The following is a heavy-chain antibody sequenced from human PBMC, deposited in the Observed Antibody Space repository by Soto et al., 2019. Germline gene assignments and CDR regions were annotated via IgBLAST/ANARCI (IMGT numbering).Heavy chain of an antibody. D-gene: IGHD6-13*01. CDR2: IDWDDDK. CDR1: GFSLITIGMR. V-gene: IGHV2-70*04. Sequence: SGPTLVNPTQTLTLTCTFSGFSLITIGMRVSWIRQPPGKALEWLARIDWDDDKFYSTSLKTRLTISKDTSKNQVVLTMTNMDPVDTATYYCARDSAAGTGLGYWGQGTLVTVSS. CDR3: ARDSAAGTGLGY. J-gene: IGHJ4*02.